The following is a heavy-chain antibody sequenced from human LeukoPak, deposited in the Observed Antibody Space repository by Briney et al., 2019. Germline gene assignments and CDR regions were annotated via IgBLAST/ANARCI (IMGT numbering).Heavy chain of an antibody. D-gene: IGHD3-10*01. Sequence: GGSLRLSCAASGFTFDDYAMHWVRQAPGKGLEWVSLISGDGGSTYYADSVKGRFTISRDNCKNSLFLQMNSLRTEDTALYYCAKDRVAMVRGVSSSFDGGGQGTLVPVYS. CDR2: ISGDGGST. CDR1: GFTFDDYA. J-gene: IGHJ4*02. CDR3: AKDRVAMVRGVSSSFDG. V-gene: IGHV3-43*02.